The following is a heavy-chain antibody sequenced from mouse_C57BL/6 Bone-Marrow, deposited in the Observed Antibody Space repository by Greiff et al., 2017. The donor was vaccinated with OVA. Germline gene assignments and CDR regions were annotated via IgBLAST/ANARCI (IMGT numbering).Heavy chain of an antibody. Sequence: EVKLMESGGGLVQPTGSLKLSCAASGFTFTTYAMHWVRPAPGKGLEWVARIRSKSSNYATYYADSVKDRFTISRDDSQSMLYLQMNNLKTEDTAMYYGVRGGIYYDYDVPVADWGQGTLVTVAA. CDR2: IRSKSSNYAT. V-gene: IGHV10-3*01. J-gene: IGHJ3*01. D-gene: IGHD2-4*01. CDR3: VRGGIYYDYDVPVAD. CDR1: GFTFTTYA.